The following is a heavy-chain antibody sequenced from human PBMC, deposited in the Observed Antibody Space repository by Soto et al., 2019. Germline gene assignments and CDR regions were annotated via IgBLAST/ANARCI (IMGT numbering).Heavy chain of an antibody. CDR2: ISGSGGRT. V-gene: IGHV3-23*01. CDR3: VKGGLELSMDV. Sequence: PGGSLRLSCAASGFTFSSYAMSWVRQAPGKGLEWVSGISGSGGRTYYADSVKGRFTISRDNSKNTLYLQMSSLRAEDTAVYYCVKGGLELSMDVWGQGTTVTVSS. CDR1: GFTFSSYA. D-gene: IGHD1-7*01. J-gene: IGHJ6*02.